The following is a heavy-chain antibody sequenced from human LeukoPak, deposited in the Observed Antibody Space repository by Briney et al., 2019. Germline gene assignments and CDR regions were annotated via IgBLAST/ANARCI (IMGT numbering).Heavy chain of an antibody. CDR2: FDPEDGET. Sequence: ASVKVSCKVSGYTLTELSMHWVRQAPGKGLEWMGGFDPEDGETIYAQKFQGRVTMTEDTSTDTACMELSSLRSEDTAVYYCAGLYYDSSGYLAQIFDYWGQGTLVTVSS. CDR3: AGLYYDSSGYLAQIFDY. D-gene: IGHD3-22*01. V-gene: IGHV1-24*01. J-gene: IGHJ4*02. CDR1: GYTLTELS.